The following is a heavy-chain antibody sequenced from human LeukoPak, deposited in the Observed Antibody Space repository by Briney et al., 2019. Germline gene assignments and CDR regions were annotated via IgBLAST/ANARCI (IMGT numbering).Heavy chain of an antibody. J-gene: IGHJ6*03. V-gene: IGHV3-23*01. Sequence: GASVRLSCTASGFTFSSYAISWVRQAPGQGLEWISGINASGGSTCYADSVKGRVTITRDNSKNTLYLQMNSLRAEDTAVYYCAQSSGYYFEAYYYYYMDVWGKGPRSPSP. CDR2: INASGGST. CDR3: AQSSGYYFEAYYYYYMDV. CDR1: GFTFSSYA. D-gene: IGHD3-22*01.